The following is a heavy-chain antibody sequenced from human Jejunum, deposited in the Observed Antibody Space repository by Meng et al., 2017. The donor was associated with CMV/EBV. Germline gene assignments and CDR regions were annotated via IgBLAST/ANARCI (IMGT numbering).Heavy chain of an antibody. Sequence: CSVSGGSVSSGSYYWTWIRQPPGKGLEWVGYIYYTGSTNYNPSLKSRVTISADTSKNQFSLKLNSVTAADTAVYYCARNEVAADYWGQGTLVTVSS. D-gene: IGHD1-1*01. CDR3: ARNEVAADY. V-gene: IGHV4-61*01. J-gene: IGHJ4*02. CDR1: GGSVSSGSYY. CDR2: IYYTGST.